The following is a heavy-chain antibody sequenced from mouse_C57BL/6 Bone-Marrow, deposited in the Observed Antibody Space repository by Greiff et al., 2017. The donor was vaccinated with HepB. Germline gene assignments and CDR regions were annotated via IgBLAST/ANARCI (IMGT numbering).Heavy chain of an antibody. CDR3: TTYGSHFDY. Sequence: DVQLQESGAELVRPGASVKLSCTASGFNIKDDYMHWVKQRPEQGLEWIGWIDPENGDTEYASKFQGKATITADTSSNTAYLQLSSLTSEDTAVYYCTTYGSHFDYWGQGTTLTVSS. V-gene: IGHV14-4*01. CDR2: IDPENGDT. J-gene: IGHJ2*01. CDR1: GFNIKDDY. D-gene: IGHD1-1*01.